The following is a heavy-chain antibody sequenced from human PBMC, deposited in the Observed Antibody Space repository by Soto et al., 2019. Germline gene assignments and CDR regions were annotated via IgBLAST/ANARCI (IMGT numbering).Heavy chain of an antibody. Sequence: GGSLRLSCAASGFTFSSYGMHWVRQAPGKGLEWVAVIWYDGSNKYYADSMKGRFTISRDNSKNTLYLQMNSLRAEDTAVYYCARDSRRRVASSGTHSNWFDHWGQGTLVTVSS. CDR1: GFTFSSYG. CDR3: ARDSRRRVASSGTHSNWFDH. D-gene: IGHD6-13*01. CDR2: IWYDGSNK. J-gene: IGHJ5*02. V-gene: IGHV3-33*01.